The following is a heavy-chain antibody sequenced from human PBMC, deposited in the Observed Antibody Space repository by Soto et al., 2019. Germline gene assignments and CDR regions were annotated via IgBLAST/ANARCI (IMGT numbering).Heavy chain of an antibody. V-gene: IGHV1-18*01. CDR1: VYTFTSSG. CDR3: ARSANSSVWYRGFDP. Sequence: HVQLVQSGAEVKNPGASVKVSCKASVYTFTSSGISWVRQAPGHGLDWMGWISTYNGNTNSVQKLQGRVTMTRATATKTAYMELRSMRSDDKAVYYCARSANSSVWYRGFDPWGQGTMVTVS. CDR2: ISTYNGNT. D-gene: IGHD6-19*01. J-gene: IGHJ5*02.